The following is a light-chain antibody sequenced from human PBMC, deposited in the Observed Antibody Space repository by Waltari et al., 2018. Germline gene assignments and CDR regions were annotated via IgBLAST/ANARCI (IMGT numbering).Light chain of an antibody. J-gene: IGLJ3*02. V-gene: IGLV3-19*01. Sequence: SSELTQDPAVSVALGQTVRITCQGDSLRSYFASWYQQKPGQDPVLVMYGKNIRPSGIPDRSSCSRTGNTASVTITGTQAEDEADYYCNSRDTNNHWVFGGGTKLTVL. CDR3: NSRDTNNHWV. CDR2: GKN. CDR1: SLRSYF.